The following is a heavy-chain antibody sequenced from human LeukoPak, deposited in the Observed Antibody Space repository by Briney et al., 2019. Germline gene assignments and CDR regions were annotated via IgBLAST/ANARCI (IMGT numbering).Heavy chain of an antibody. V-gene: IGHV3-21*01. D-gene: IGHD4-17*01. Sequence: GGSLRLSCAASGFTFSSYSMNWVRQAPGKGLEWVSSISSSSSYIYYAGSVKGRFTISRDNAKNSLYLQMNSLRAEDTAVYYCARESYGDYYYYGMDVWGQGTTVTVSS. J-gene: IGHJ6*02. CDR1: GFTFSSYS. CDR3: ARESYGDYYYYGMDV. CDR2: ISSSSSYI.